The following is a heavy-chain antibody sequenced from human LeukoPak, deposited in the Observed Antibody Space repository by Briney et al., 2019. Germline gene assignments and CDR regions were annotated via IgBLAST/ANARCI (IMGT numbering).Heavy chain of an antibody. CDR1: GLSFSSYW. V-gene: IGHV3-74*01. CDR2: INSDGNNR. CDR3: ARDVGYSSSL. Sequence: PGGSLRLSCAASGLSFSSYWMHWVRQAPGKGLLWVSLINSDGNNRGYADSVKGRFTVSRANAKNTLYLQMNSLRAEDTAVYYCARDVGYSSSLWGQGTLVTVSS. J-gene: IGHJ4*02. D-gene: IGHD6-13*01.